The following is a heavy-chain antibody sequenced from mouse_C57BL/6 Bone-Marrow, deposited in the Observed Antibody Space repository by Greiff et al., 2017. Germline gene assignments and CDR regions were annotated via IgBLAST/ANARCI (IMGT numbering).Heavy chain of an antibody. D-gene: IGHD2-5*01. CDR3: ARKSNVYYFDY. J-gene: IGHJ2*01. V-gene: IGHV3-6*01. CDR1: GYSITSGYY. Sequence: DVQLQESGPGLVKPSQSLSLTCSVTGYSITSGYYWNWIRQFPGNKLEWMGYISYDGSNNYNPSLKNRISITRDTSKNQFFLKLNSVTTEDTATYYCARKSNVYYFDYWGQGTTLTVSS. CDR2: ISYDGSN.